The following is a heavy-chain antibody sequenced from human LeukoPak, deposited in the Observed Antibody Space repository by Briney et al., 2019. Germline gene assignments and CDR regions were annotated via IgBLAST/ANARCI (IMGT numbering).Heavy chain of an antibody. V-gene: IGHV4-34*01. Sequence: SETLSLTCAVYGGSFIGYYWSWIRQPPGKGLEWTGEINHFGSTNYNPSLKSRVTISIDTSKNQFSLKLSSVTAADTAVYYCAGIRSRKWGFDYWGQGTLVTVSS. J-gene: IGHJ4*02. CDR2: INHFGST. CDR1: GGSFIGYY. D-gene: IGHD1-26*01. CDR3: AGIRSRKWGFDY.